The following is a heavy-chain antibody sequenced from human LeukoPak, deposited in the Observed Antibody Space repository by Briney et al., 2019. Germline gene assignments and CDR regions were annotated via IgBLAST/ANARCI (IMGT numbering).Heavy chain of an antibody. D-gene: IGHD5-24*01. J-gene: IGHJ4*02. CDR1: GYTFTSYG. CDR2: ISAYNGNT. Sequence: ASVKVSCKASGYTFTSYGISWVRQAPGQGLEWMGWISAYNGNTNCAQKLQGRVTMTTDTSTSTAYMELRSLRSDDTAVYYCASGRGGYNYRKIGLDYWGQGTLVTVSS. CDR3: ASGRGGYNYRKIGLDY. V-gene: IGHV1-18*01.